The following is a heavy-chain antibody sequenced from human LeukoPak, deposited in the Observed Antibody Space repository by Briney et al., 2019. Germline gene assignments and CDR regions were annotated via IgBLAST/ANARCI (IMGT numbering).Heavy chain of an antibody. Sequence: GGSLRLSCVASGFTFSRYSMNWVRQAPGKGLEWVSYISSSGSTIYYADSVKGRFTISRDNAKNSLYLQMNSLRAEDTAVYYCARDARQQLVERFDYWGQGTLVTVSS. V-gene: IGHV3-48*04. CDR1: GFTFSRYS. J-gene: IGHJ4*02. D-gene: IGHD6-13*01. CDR2: ISSSGSTI. CDR3: ARDARQQLVERFDY.